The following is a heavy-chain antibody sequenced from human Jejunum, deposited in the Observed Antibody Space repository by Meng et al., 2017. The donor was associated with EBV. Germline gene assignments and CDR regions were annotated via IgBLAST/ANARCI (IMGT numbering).Heavy chain of an antibody. J-gene: IGHJ4*02. CDR3: ARYGSGYFPALWY. D-gene: IGHD3-3*01. V-gene: IGHV4-4*02. CDR1: GDSISSSNW. CDR2: IYHSGST. Sequence: VQLQESGPGLVNPSGTLSLTCPCSGDSISSSNWWSWVRQPPGKGLEWIGEIYHSGSTNYNPSLKSRVTISVDKSKNQFSLKLSSVTAADTAVYYCARYGSGYFPALWYWGQGTLVTVSS.